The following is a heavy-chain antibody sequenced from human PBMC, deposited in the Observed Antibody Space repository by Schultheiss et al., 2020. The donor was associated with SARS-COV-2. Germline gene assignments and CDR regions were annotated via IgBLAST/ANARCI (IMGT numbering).Heavy chain of an antibody. Sequence: SETLSLTCTVSGGSISSGDYYWSWIRQPPVKGLEWIGYIYYSGSTYYNPSLKSRVTISVDTSKNQFSLKLSSVTAADTAVYYCARLYCTTASCYPRWFDTWGQGTLVTVSS. CDR2: IYYSGST. J-gene: IGHJ5*02. CDR1: GGSISSGDYY. CDR3: ARLYCTTASCYPRWFDT. V-gene: IGHV4-30-4*01. D-gene: IGHD2-2*01.